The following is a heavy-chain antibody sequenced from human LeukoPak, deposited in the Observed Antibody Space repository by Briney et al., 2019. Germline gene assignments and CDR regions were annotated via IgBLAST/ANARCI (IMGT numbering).Heavy chain of an antibody. Sequence: PSETLSLTCTVSGGSINTYYWGWIRQPPGKGLEWIGYIYYSGSTNYNPSLKSRVTISVDTSKNQFSLKLTSVTAADTAVYYCARSGDGYRPHFDYWGQGTLVTVSS. CDR3: ARSGDGYRPHFDY. J-gene: IGHJ4*02. V-gene: IGHV4-59*01. CDR2: IYYSGST. D-gene: IGHD5-24*01. CDR1: GGSINTYY.